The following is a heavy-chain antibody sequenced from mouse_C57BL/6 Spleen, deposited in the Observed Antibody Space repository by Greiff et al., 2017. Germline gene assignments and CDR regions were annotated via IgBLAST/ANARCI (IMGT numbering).Heavy chain of an antibody. V-gene: IGHV1-61*01. Sequence: VQLQQPGADLVRPGSSVKLSCKASGYTLTSYWMDWVKQRPGQGLEWIGNIYPSDSETHYNQKFKDKATLTVDKSSSTAYMQLSSLTSEDSAVYYCARGYYGNYYWYFDVWGTGTTVTVSS. CDR2: IYPSDSET. J-gene: IGHJ1*03. CDR3: ARGYYGNYYWYFDV. CDR1: GYTLTSYW. D-gene: IGHD2-1*01.